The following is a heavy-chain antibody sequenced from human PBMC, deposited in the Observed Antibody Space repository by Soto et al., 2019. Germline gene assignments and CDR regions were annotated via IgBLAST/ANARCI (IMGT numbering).Heavy chain of an antibody. Sequence: ASVKVSCKASGYTFTSYAMHWVRQAPGQRLEWMGWINAGNGNTKYSQKFQGRVTITRDTSASTAYMELSSLRSEDTAVYYCAIEDIVAPYYGMDVWGQGTTVTVSS. CDR1: GYTFTSYA. J-gene: IGHJ6*02. V-gene: IGHV1-3*01. D-gene: IGHD5-12*01. CDR3: AIEDIVAPYYGMDV. CDR2: INAGNGNT.